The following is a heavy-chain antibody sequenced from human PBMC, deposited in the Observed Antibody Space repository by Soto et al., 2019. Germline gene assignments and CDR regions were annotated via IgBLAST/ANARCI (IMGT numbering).Heavy chain of an antibody. CDR1: GDSISKSGYY. Sequence: SETLSLTCAVSGDSISKSGYYWSWIRQNQGKALEWIGYIYYSGSTFYNPYRKSLVSISLDTSKNQLSLKLISVTVADTAVYYCARSRGVTNPRRPYYFHSWGQGTLVTVSS. D-gene: IGHD4-17*01. CDR2: IYYSGST. CDR3: ARSRGVTNPRRPYYFHS. V-gene: IGHV4-31*01. J-gene: IGHJ4*02.